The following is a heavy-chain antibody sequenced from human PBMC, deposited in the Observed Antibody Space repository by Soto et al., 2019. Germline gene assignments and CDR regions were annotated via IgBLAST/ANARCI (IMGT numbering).Heavy chain of an antibody. Sequence: EVQLLESGGGLVQPGGSLRLSCAASGFTFSSYAMSWVRQAPGKGLEWVSAISGSGGSTYYADSVKGRFTISRDNSKNTLYLQMNSLRAEDTAVYYCAKDKANYDFWSGYPRAWFDPWGQGTLATVSS. V-gene: IGHV3-23*01. CDR2: ISGSGGST. J-gene: IGHJ5*02. CDR3: AKDKANYDFWSGYPRAWFDP. D-gene: IGHD3-3*01. CDR1: GFTFSSYA.